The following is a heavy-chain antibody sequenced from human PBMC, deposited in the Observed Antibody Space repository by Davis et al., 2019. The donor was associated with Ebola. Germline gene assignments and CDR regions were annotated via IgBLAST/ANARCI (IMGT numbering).Heavy chain of an antibody. D-gene: IGHD3-3*01. CDR2: IYYSGST. CDR1: GGSISSYY. J-gene: IGHJ6*02. Sequence: SETLSLTCTVSGGSISSYYWSWIRQPPGKGLEWIGYIYYSGSTNYNPSLKSRVTISVDTSKNQFSLKLSSVTAADTAVYYCARGGTIFGVVAYYYYYYAMDVWGQGTTVTVSS. CDR3: ARGGTIFGVVAYYYYYYAMDV. V-gene: IGHV4-59*01.